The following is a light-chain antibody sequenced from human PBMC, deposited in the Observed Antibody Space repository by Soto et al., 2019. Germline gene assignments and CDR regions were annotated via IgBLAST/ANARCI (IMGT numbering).Light chain of an antibody. CDR3: SSYTSSNSVGV. J-gene: IGLJ2*01. CDR2: DVS. Sequence: QPVLTQPASVSGSPGQSITISCTGTSSDVGNYNYVSWYQQHPGKAPKLMIYDVSNRPSGVSNRFSGSKSGNTASLTISGLQAEDEADYYCSSYTSSNSVGVFGGGTKLTVL. CDR1: SSDVGNYNY. V-gene: IGLV2-14*01.